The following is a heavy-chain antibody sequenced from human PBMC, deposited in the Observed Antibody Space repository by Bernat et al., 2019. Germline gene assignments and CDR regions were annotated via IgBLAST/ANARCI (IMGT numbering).Heavy chain of an antibody. V-gene: IGHV1-24*01. CDR3: ATGEYCTGGVCYTTAFDY. Sequence: QVQLVQSGAEVKKPGASVKVSCKVSGYTLTELSMHWVRQAPGKGLEWMGGFDPEDGETIYAQKFQGRVTMTEYTSTDTAYMELSSLRSEDTAVYYCATGEYCTGGVCYTTAFDYWGQGTLVTVSS. D-gene: IGHD2-8*02. CDR2: FDPEDGET. J-gene: IGHJ4*02. CDR1: GYTLTELS.